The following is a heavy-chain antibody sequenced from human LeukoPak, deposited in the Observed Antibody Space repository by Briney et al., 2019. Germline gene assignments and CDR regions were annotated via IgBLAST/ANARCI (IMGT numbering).Heavy chain of an antibody. V-gene: IGHV4-59*01. Sequence: SETLSLTCAVYGGSFSGYYWSWIRQPPGKGLEWIGYIYYSGSANYNPSLKSRVTISVDTSKNQFSLKLSSVTAADTAVYYCARDSSWYGGMDVWGQGTTVTVSS. CDR3: ARDSSWYGGMDV. D-gene: IGHD6-13*01. CDR1: GGSFSGYY. J-gene: IGHJ6*02. CDR2: IYYSGSA.